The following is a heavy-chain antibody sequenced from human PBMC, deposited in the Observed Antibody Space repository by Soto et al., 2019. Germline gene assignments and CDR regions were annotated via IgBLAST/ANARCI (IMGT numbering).Heavy chain of an antibody. J-gene: IGHJ6*02. CDR2: IYYSGST. Sequence: KPSETLSLTCTVSGGSVSIGEYYWSWIRQPPGKGLEWIGYIYYSGSTKYNPSLKSRVTMSVDTSKNQFSLKLSSVTAADTAVYYCARGGYYGSGSYRSPASYYYYGMDVWGQGTTVTVSS. V-gene: IGHV4-61*08. CDR3: ARGGYYGSGSYRSPASYYYYGMDV. CDR1: GGSVSIGEYY. D-gene: IGHD3-10*01.